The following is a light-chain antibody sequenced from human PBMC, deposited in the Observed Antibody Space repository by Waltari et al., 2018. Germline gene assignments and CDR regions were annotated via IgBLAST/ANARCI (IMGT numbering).Light chain of an antibody. CDR2: DVS. V-gene: IGLV2-14*03. J-gene: IGLJ2*01. Sequence: QSALTQSASVSGSPGQSITISCTGTSSDIGYYDYVSWYQQHPGKAPKLIIYDVSERPSGVSNRFSGSKSGNTASLTISGLQAEDEADYYCSSFTSTNTLLFGGGTKLTVL. CDR1: SSDIGYYDY. CDR3: SSFTSTNTLL.